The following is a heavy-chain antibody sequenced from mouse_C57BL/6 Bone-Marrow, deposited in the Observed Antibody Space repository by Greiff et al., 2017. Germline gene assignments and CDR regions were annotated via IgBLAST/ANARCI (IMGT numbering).Heavy chain of an antibody. CDR1: GYTFTSYW. CDR2: IYPGSGST. V-gene: IGHV1-55*01. CDR3: AREGAWFAY. Sequence: QVQLQQPGAELVKPGASVKMSCKASGYTFTSYWITWVKQRPGQGLEWIGDIYPGSGSTNYNEKFKSKATLTVDKSSSTAYMQLSSLTSEDSAVYYCAREGAWFAYWGQGTLVTVSA. J-gene: IGHJ3*01.